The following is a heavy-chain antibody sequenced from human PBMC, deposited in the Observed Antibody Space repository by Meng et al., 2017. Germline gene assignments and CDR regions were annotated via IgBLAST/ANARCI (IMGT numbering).Heavy chain of an antibody. CDR3: ARDLIIEDYDSSGRLT. D-gene: IGHD3-22*01. CDR2: ISYDGSNK. CDR1: GFTFSSYA. J-gene: IGHJ5*02. V-gene: IGHV3-30*04. Sequence: GESLKISCAASGFTFSSYAMHRVRQAPGKGLEWVAVISYDGSNKYYADSVKGRFTISRDNSKNTLYLQMNSLRAEDTAVYYCARDLIIEDYDSSGRLTWGQGTLVTVSS.